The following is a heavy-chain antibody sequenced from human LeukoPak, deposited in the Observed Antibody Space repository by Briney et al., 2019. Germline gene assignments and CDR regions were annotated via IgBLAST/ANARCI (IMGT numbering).Heavy chain of an antibody. Sequence: SETLSLTCTVSGGSISTYYWNWIRQPPGKGLEWIGYIDYTGTTNYNPPLKSRLTISVDTSKNQFSLKLTSVTAADTAVYYCARYQGGLDYWGLGTLVTVSS. CDR2: IDYTGTT. D-gene: IGHD2-2*01. V-gene: IGHV4-59*01. CDR3: ARYQGGLDY. CDR1: GGSISTYY. J-gene: IGHJ4*02.